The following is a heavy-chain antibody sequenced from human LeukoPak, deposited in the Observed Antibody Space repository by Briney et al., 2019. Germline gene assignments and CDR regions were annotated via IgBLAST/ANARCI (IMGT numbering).Heavy chain of an antibody. D-gene: IGHD3-10*01. J-gene: IGHJ4*02. V-gene: IGHV3-11*01. CDR2: ISTSGSTI. CDR1: RFIFSDYY. Sequence: PGGSLRLSCAASRFIFSDYYMSWTRQAPGKGLEWVSYISTSGSTIYYADSVKGRFTISRVNAKNSLYLQINSLRAEDTAVYYCARDVTPYNYYALGDWGQGTLVTVSS. CDR3: ARDVTPYNYYALGD.